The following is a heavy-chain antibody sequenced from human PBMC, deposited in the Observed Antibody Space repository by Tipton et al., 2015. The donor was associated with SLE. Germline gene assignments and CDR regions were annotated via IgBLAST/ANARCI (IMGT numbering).Heavy chain of an antibody. D-gene: IGHD4-17*01. CDR2: IYYSGST. Sequence: LRLSCTVSGGSISSRSYYWGWIRQPPGKGLEWIGSIYYSGSTYYNPSLKSRVTISVDTSKNQFSLKLSSVTAADTAVYYCARAVYYGDYVDYWGQGTLVTVSS. CDR1: GGSISSRSYY. V-gene: IGHV4-39*07. J-gene: IGHJ4*02. CDR3: ARAVYYGDYVDY.